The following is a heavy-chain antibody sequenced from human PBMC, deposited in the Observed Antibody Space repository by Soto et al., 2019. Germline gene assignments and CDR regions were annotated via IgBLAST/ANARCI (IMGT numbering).Heavy chain of an antibody. Sequence: SETLSLTCTVSGGSISSYYWSWIRQPPGKGLEWIGYIYYSGSTNYNPSLKSRVTISVDTSKNQFSLKLSSVTAADTAVYYCARSRYSGYDYYFDYWGQGTLVTRLL. CDR2: IYYSGST. V-gene: IGHV4-59*08. J-gene: IGHJ4*02. D-gene: IGHD5-12*01. CDR1: GGSISSYY. CDR3: ARSRYSGYDYYFDY.